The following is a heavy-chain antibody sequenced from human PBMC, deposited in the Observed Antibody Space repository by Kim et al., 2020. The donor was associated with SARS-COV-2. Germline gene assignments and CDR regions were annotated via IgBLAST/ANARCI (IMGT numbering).Heavy chain of an antibody. CDR1: GGSFSGYY. V-gene: IGHV4-34*01. CDR3: ARDGGITMVRGGTRGVWGSYPSHYYYGMDV. Sequence: SETLSLTCAVYGGSFSGYYWSWIRQPPGKGLEWIGEINHSGSTNYNPSLKSRVTISVDTSKNQFSLKLSSVTAADTAVYYCARDGGITMVRGGTRGVWGSYPSHYYYGMDVWGQGTTVTVSS. CDR2: INHSGST. D-gene: IGHD3-10*01. J-gene: IGHJ6*02.